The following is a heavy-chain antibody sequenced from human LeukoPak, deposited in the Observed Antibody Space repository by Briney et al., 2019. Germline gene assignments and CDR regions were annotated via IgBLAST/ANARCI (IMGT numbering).Heavy chain of an antibody. Sequence: PGGSLRLSCAASGFTFSSYWISWVRQAPGKGLEWVANIKQDGSEKYYVDSVKGRFTISRDNAKNSLYLQMNSLRAEDTAIYYCARDKSCSRTSCQKYYFDYWGQGTLVTVSS. CDR2: IKQDGSEK. CDR1: GFTFSSYW. V-gene: IGHV3-7*03. J-gene: IGHJ4*02. D-gene: IGHD2-2*01. CDR3: ARDKSCSRTSCQKYYFDY.